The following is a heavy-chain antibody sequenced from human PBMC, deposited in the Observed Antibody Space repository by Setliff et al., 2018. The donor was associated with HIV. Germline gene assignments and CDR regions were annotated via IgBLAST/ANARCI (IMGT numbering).Heavy chain of an antibody. Sequence: PSETLSLTCAVSGYSISSGYYWGWIRQPPGKGLEWIGSIYYSGSTYYSPSLRSRVTISVDRSKNQFSLRLSSVTAADTAVYYCARGYSSGWTGYFDYWGQGTLVTVSS. D-gene: IGHD6-19*01. V-gene: IGHV4-38-2*01. CDR2: IYYSGST. J-gene: IGHJ4*02. CDR3: ARGYSSGWTGYFDY. CDR1: GYSISSGYY.